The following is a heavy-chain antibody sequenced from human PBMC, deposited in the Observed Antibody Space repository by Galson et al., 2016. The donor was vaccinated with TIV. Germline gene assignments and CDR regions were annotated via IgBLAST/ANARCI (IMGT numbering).Heavy chain of an antibody. J-gene: IGHJ4*02. CDR2: IDWDDDK. Sequence: PALVKPTQTLTLTCSFSGFSLGTSGMRVSWIRQPPGKALEWLARIDWDDDKFHSTSLKTRLTISNDPSKDQVVLTMTNMDPIDTATYYCARMSALGGVIDYWGQGTLVTVSS. V-gene: IGHV2-70*04. CDR1: GFSLGTSGMR. CDR3: ARMSALGGVIDY. D-gene: IGHD3-16*01.